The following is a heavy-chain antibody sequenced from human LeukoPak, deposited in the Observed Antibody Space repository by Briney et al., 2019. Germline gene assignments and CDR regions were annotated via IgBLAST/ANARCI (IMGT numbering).Heavy chain of an antibody. D-gene: IGHD3-22*01. Sequence: SETLSLTCTVSGGSITNSFYYWGWIRQPPGKGLEWIGSIYHSGGTYYNPSLKSRVTISVDTSKNQFSLRLSSVTAADTAVYYCARETIDITITVVVRMGDAFDIWGQGTMVTVSS. CDR3: ARETIDITITVVVRMGDAFDI. V-gene: IGHV4-39*07. CDR1: GGSITNSFYY. CDR2: IYHSGGT. J-gene: IGHJ3*02.